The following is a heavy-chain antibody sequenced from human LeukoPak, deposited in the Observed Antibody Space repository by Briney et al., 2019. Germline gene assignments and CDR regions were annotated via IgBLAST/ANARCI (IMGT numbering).Heavy chain of an antibody. V-gene: IGHV3-30*02. CDR2: IRYDGSNK. D-gene: IGHD6-19*01. CDR3: AKDSGFIAVAATGDIDY. CDR1: GFTFSSYG. J-gene: IGHJ4*02. Sequence: GGSLSLSCAASGFTFSSYGMHWVRQAPGKGLEWVAFIRYDGSNKYYADSVKGRFTISRDNSKNTLYLQMNSLRAEDTAVYYCAKDSGFIAVAATGDIDYWGQGTLVTVSS.